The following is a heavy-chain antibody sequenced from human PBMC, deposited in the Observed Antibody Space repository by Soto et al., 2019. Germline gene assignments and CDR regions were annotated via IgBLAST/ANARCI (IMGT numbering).Heavy chain of an antibody. V-gene: IGHV3-23*01. Sequence: GGSLRLSCAASGFTFSSYAMSWVRQAPGKGLEWVSAISGSGGSTYYADSVKGRFTISRDNSKNTLYLQMNSLRAEDTAVYYCAKVLRYCTNGVCYSSRWYFKHWGQGTLVTVSS. D-gene: IGHD2-8*01. CDR2: ISGSGGST. J-gene: IGHJ1*01. CDR1: GFTFSSYA. CDR3: AKVLRYCTNGVCYSSRWYFKH.